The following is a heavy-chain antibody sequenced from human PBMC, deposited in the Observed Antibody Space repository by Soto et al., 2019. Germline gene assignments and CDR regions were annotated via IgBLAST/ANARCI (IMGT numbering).Heavy chain of an antibody. CDR3: AKGAEGYVVSSLDY. CDR1: GFTFSDYA. CDR2: ITSSGSST. D-gene: IGHD5-12*01. V-gene: IGHV3-23*01. J-gene: IGHJ4*02. Sequence: EVQLLESGGGFVQPGGSLRLSCAASGFTFSDYAMTWVRQAPGKGLEWVSAITSSGSSTYYAESVKGRFTISRDNSKSTLYEQLNSLRAEDTATYYCAKGAEGYVVSSLDYWRQGTLVTVSS.